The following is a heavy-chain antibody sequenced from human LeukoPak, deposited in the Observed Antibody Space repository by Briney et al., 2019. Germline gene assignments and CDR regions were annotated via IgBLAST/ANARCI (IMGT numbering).Heavy chain of an antibody. V-gene: IGHV1-18*01. CDR3: ERGVLVYYYDSSGYLWPHVY. CDR2: INAYNGNT. Sequence: ASVKVSCKASGYTFTNYGISWVRQAPGQGLEWMGWINAYNGNTNYAQKLQGRVTMTTDTSTSTAYMELRSLRSDDTAVYCCERGVLVYYYDSSGYLWPHVYWGQGTL. J-gene: IGHJ4*02. CDR1: GYTFTNYG. D-gene: IGHD3-22*01.